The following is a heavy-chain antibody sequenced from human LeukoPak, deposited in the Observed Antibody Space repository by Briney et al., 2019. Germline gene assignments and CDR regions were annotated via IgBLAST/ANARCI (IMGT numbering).Heavy chain of an antibody. J-gene: IGHJ4*02. CDR1: GGSINNYY. D-gene: IGHD6-6*01. V-gene: IGHV4-4*07. Sequence: PSETLSLTCTVSGGSINNYYWSWIRQPAGKGLEWIGRIYTSGSTNYNPSLKSRVTMSVDTSKNQFSLKLSSVTAADTAVYYCARGRYSSSSHPYFDYWGQGTLVTVSS. CDR3: ARGRYSSSSHPYFDY. CDR2: IYTSGST.